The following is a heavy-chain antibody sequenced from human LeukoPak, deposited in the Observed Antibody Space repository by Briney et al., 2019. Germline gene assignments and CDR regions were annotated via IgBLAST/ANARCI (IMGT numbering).Heavy chain of an antibody. J-gene: IGHJ4*02. D-gene: IGHD5-18*01. Sequence: PGRSLRLSCAASGFTFSSYAMHWVRQALGKGLEWVAVISYDGSNKYYADSVKGRFTISRDNSKNTLYPQMNSLRAEDTAVYYCASAEWIQLWLRFDYWGQGTLVTVSS. V-gene: IGHV3-30-3*01. CDR1: GFTFSSYA. CDR3: ASAEWIQLWLRFDY. CDR2: ISYDGSNK.